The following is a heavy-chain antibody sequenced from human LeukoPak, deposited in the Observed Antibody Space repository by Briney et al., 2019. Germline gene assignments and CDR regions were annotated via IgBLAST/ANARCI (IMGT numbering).Heavy chain of an antibody. CDR3: ARDDSMITFGGVIARNGLDY. Sequence: PGGSLRLSCAASGFTFSSYAMHWVRQAPGKGLEWVAVISYDGSKKYYADSVKGRFTISRDNSKNTPYLQMNSLRAEDTAVYYCARDDSMITFGGVIARNGLDYWGQGTLVTVSS. D-gene: IGHD3-16*02. J-gene: IGHJ4*02. V-gene: IGHV3-30*04. CDR1: GFTFSSYA. CDR2: ISYDGSKK.